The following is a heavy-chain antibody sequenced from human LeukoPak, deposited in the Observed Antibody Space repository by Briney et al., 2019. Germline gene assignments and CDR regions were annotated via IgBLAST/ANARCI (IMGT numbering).Heavy chain of an antibody. D-gene: IGHD2-2*02. V-gene: IGHV3-21*01. J-gene: IGHJ4*02. CDR2: ISSSSSYI. CDR3: ARDGDIVVVPAAIKNFDY. Sequence: GGSLRLSCAASGFTFSSYSMNWVRQAPGKGLEWVSSISSSSSYIYYADSVKGRFTISRDNAKNSLYLQMNSLRAEDTAVYYCARDGDIVVVPAAIKNFDYWGQGTLVTVSS. CDR1: GFTFSSYS.